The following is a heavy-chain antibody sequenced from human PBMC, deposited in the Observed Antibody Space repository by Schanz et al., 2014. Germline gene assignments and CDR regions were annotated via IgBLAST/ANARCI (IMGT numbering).Heavy chain of an antibody. V-gene: IGHV3-NL1*01. Sequence: QVQLVESGGGVVQPGRSLRLSCAASGFTFSSYGMHWVRQAPGKGLEWVAAISGSGGSTYYADSVKGRFTISRDNSKNTLYLQMNSLRADDTAVYYCARGTDWNLHYWGQGALVTVSS. CDR2: ISGSGGST. CDR1: GFTFSSYG. J-gene: IGHJ4*02. D-gene: IGHD1-1*01. CDR3: ARGTDWNLHY.